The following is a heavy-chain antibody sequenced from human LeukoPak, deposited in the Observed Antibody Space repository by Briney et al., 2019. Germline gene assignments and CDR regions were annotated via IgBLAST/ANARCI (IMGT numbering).Heavy chain of an antibody. V-gene: IGHV4-59*01. CDR2: IHYSGST. Sequence: KPSETLSLTCTVSGVSINTYFWSWIRQPPGKGLEYIGNIHYSGSTDYKPSLQSRVTISVGTSNNQFSLTLSSVTAADTAVYYCVSLAEGESGRGSWGQGTLVTVSS. CDR3: VSLAEGESGRGS. J-gene: IGHJ5*02. CDR1: GVSINTYF. D-gene: IGHD3-10*01.